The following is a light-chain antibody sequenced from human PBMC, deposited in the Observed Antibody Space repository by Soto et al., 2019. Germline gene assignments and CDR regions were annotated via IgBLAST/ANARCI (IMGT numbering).Light chain of an antibody. CDR3: QQYNSYPLT. V-gene: IGKV1-5*03. Sequence: DIQMTQSPSTLSASVGDRVTITCRASQSISSWLAWYQQKPGKAPNLLIYKASSLERGVPSRFSGSGSGTEFPLTISSLQADDFATYYRQQYNSYPLTFGGGTKVEIK. CDR1: QSISSW. CDR2: KAS. J-gene: IGKJ4*01.